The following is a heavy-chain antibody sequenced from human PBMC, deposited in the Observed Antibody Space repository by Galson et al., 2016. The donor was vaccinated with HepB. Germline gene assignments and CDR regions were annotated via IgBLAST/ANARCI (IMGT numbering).Heavy chain of an antibody. CDR3: ARSYLLGRGFGW. CDR2: TYYRSNWHN. V-gene: IGHV6-1*01. Sequence: CAISGDSVSSNSAGWYWIRQTPSRGLECLGRTYYRSNWHNDYAESVKSRITINPDTSKNQFSLRLNSVTPEDTAVYYCARSYLLGRGFGWWGQGTLVTVSS. J-gene: IGHJ4*02. D-gene: IGHD7-27*01. CDR1: GDSVSSNSAG.